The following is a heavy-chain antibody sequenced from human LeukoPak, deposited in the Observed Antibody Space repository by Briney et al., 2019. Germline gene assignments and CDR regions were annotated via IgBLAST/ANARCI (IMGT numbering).Heavy chain of an antibody. CDR3: ARGRSGTYSSFDY. CDR2: ISTISSPI. J-gene: IGHJ4*02. Sequence: QPGGSLRLSCAASGFTFSTYGVNWVRQAPGRGLERISYISTISSPIYYADSVRGRFTISRDNAKNSLYLQMTNLSAEDSAVYFCARGRSGTYSSFDYWGQGTLVTVSS. CDR1: GFTFSTYG. V-gene: IGHV3-48*04. D-gene: IGHD1-26*01.